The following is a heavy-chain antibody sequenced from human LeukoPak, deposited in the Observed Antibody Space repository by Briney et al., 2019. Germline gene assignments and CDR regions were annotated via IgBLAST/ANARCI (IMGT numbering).Heavy chain of an antibody. D-gene: IGHD3-10*01. V-gene: IGHV1-69*04. CDR1: GGTFSSYA. Sequence: SVKVSCKASGGTFSSYAISWVRQAPGQGLEWMGRIIPILGIANYAQKFQGRVTITADKSTSTAYMELSSLRSDDTAVYYCARGGAGTYYKRDGWFDPWGQGTVVTVSS. CDR3: ARGGAGTYYKRDGWFDP. CDR2: IIPILGIA. J-gene: IGHJ5*02.